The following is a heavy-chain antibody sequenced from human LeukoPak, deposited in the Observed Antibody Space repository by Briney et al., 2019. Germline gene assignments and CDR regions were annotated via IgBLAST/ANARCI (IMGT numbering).Heavy chain of an antibody. CDR1: GGTFSSYA. D-gene: IGHD3-22*01. Sequence: SVKVSCKASGGTFSSYAISWVRQAPGQGLEWMGRIIPILGIANYAQKFQGRVTITADKSTSTAYMELSSLRSKDTAVYYCALGTYYYDSSGYIFDYWGQGTLVTVSS. V-gene: IGHV1-69*04. CDR3: ALGTYYYDSSGYIFDY. J-gene: IGHJ4*02. CDR2: IIPILGIA.